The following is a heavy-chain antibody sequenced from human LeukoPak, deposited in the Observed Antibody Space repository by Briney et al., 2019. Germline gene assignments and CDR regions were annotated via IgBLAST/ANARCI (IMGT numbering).Heavy chain of an antibody. CDR2: ISYIGSS. V-gene: IGHV4-59*02. CDR1: GGSVSSYY. CDR3: ARDKQGPYSSSWYGVDY. J-gene: IGHJ4*02. Sequence: SETLSLTCTVSGGSVSSYYWTWIRQPPGKGLEWIGYISYIGSSNYSPSLKSRVTISVDTSKNQFSLKVSSVTAADTAVYYCARDKQGPYSSSWYGVDYWGQGTLVTVSS. D-gene: IGHD6-13*01.